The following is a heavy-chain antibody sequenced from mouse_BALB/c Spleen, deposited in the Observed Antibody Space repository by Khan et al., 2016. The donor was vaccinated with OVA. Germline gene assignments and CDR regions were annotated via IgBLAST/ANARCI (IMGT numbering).Heavy chain of an antibody. CDR1: GYTFTNYG. D-gene: IGHD2-10*01. V-gene: IGHV9-3-1*01. CDR2: INTYTGEP. CDR3: ARPPYFSYVMVF. Sequence: QVQLQQSGPELKKPGETVKISCKASGYTFTNYGMNWVKQAPGKGLKWMGWINTYTGEPTYADDFKGRFAFSLETSASTAYLQINNLKNEDTATYFCARPPYFSYVMVFWGQGTSSTVSS. J-gene: IGHJ4*01.